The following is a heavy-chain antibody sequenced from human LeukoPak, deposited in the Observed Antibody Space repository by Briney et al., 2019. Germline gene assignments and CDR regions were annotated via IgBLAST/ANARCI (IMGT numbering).Heavy chain of an antibody. D-gene: IGHD2-8*02. Sequence: GGSLRLSCAASGFSSFSNYSMHWVRQAPGKGLEWVSYISRSSSTIYYADSVKGRFTTSRDNAKNSLYLQMNSLKADDTAVYFCTTVTVCTGSSCPGAFDHWGQGTLVTVSS. J-gene: IGHJ4*02. CDR1: GFSSFSNYS. CDR2: ISRSSSTI. V-gene: IGHV3-48*01. CDR3: TTVTVCTGSSCPGAFDH.